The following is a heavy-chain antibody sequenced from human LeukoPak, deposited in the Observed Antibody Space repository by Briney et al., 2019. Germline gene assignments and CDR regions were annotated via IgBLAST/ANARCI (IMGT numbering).Heavy chain of an antibody. Sequence: SETLSLTCTVSGCSISGYYWSWIRQPPGKGLEWIGYIYYSGSTNYNPSLKSRVTISVDTSKNQFSLKLSSVTAADTAVYYCARDLDDILFYYWGQGTLVTVSS. D-gene: IGHD3-9*01. CDR2: IYYSGST. V-gene: IGHV4-59*01. J-gene: IGHJ4*02. CDR1: GCSISGYY. CDR3: ARDLDDILFYY.